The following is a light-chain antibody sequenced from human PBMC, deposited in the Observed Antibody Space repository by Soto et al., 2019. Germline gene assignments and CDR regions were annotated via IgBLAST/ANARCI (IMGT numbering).Light chain of an antibody. Sequence: QYALTQPASVSGSPGQSITISCTGNSSDVGGYNYVSWYQQHPGKAPKLMIYDVSNRPSGVSNRFSGSKSDNTASLTISGLQAEDEADYYCSSYTRSSTLVVFGGGTQLTVL. CDR1: SSDVGGYNY. J-gene: IGLJ2*01. CDR2: DVS. V-gene: IGLV2-14*03. CDR3: SSYTRSSTLVV.